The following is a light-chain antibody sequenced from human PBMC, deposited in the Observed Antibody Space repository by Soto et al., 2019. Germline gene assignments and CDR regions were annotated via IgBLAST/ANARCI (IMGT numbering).Light chain of an antibody. CDR1: HDISTW. Sequence: DVQMTQSPSSVSTSVGDRVTITCWASHDISTWLAWYQQKPGKAPKLLIYGASSLQSGVPSRFSGSGSGTDFTLTINSLQPEDCATYYCQQANSFPWTFGQGTKVEIK. V-gene: IGKV1-12*01. CDR3: QQANSFPWT. J-gene: IGKJ1*01. CDR2: GAS.